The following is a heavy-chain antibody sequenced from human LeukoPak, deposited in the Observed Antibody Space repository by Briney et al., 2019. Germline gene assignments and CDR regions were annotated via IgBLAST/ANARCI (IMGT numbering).Heavy chain of an antibody. D-gene: IGHD3-3*01. V-gene: IGHV1-46*01. J-gene: IGHJ6*02. CDR2: INPSGGST. CDR1: GYTFTSYY. Sequence: GASVKVSCKASGYTFTSYYMHWVRQAPGQGLERMGIINPSGGSTGYTQKFQGRVTMTRDTSTSTVYMELSSLRSEDTAVYYCAREGFPPKISDFWSGLGPYYYYGMDVWGQGTTVTVSS. CDR3: AREGFPPKISDFWSGLGPYYYYGMDV.